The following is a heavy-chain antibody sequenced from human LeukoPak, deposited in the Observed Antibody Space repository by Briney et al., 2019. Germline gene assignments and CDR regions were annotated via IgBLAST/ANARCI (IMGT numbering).Heavy chain of an antibody. J-gene: IGHJ3*02. CDR3: ARGRAFDI. CDR2: IYHSGST. V-gene: IGHV4-30-2*01. CDR1: GGSISSGGYS. Sequence: SETLSLTCAVSGGSISSGGYSWSWIRQPPGKGLEWIGYIYHSGSTCYNPSLKSRVTISVDRSKNQFSLKLSSVTAADTAVYYCARGRAFDIWGQGTMVTVSS.